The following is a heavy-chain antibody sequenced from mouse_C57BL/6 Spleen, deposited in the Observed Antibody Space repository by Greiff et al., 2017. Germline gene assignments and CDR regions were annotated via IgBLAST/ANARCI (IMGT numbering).Heavy chain of an antibody. Sequence: EVKLQESGGGLVKPGGSLKLSCAASGFTFSDYGMHWVRQAPEKGLAWVAYISSGSSTIYYADTVKGRFTISRDNAKNTLFLQMTSLRSEDTAMYYCARHYSNYDYWGQGTTLTVSS. V-gene: IGHV5-17*01. J-gene: IGHJ2*01. D-gene: IGHD2-5*01. CDR2: ISSGSSTI. CDR1: GFTFSDYG. CDR3: ARHYSNYDY.